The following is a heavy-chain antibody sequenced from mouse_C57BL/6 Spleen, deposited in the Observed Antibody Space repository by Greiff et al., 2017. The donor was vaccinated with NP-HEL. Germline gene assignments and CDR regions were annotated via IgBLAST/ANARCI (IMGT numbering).Heavy chain of an antibody. V-gene: IGHV1-52*01. CDR1: GYTFTSYW. CDR2: IDPSDSET. J-gene: IGHJ4*01. Sequence: VQLQQSGAELVRPGSSVKLSCKASGYTFTSYWMHWVKQRPIQGLEWIGNIDPSDSETHYNQKFKDKATLTVDKSSSTAYMQLSSLTSEDSAVYYCAREGVTTDYAMDYWGQGTSVTVSS. CDR3: AREGVTTDYAMDY. D-gene: IGHD1-1*01.